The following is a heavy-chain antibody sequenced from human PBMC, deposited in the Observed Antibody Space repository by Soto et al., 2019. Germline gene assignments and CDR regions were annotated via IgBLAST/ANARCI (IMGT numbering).Heavy chain of an antibody. CDR3: TAVLRYFDWSQQGDY. J-gene: IGHJ4*01. CDR1: GYSFSTYW. CDR2: IDPSDSYT. D-gene: IGHD3-9*01. V-gene: IGHV5-10-1*01. Sequence: PGESLKISFQGSGYSFSTYWISWVRQMPGKGLEWIGRIDPSDSYTNYSPSFQGHVTISRDDSKNTAYLQMNSLKTEDTAVYYCTAVLRYFDWSQQGDYWGHGTLVTVSS.